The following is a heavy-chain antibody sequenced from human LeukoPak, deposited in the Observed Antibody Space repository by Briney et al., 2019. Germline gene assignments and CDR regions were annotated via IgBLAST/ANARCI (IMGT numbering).Heavy chain of an antibody. J-gene: IGHJ4*02. D-gene: IGHD6-13*01. CDR1: GGSISSGGYY. Sequence: PSQTLSLTCTVSGGSISSGGYYWGWIRQHPGKGLEWIGYIYYSGSTYYNTSLKSRVSISVDTSKNQFSLGVTSVTAADTAVYYCVSSSWAFDFWGQGTLVTVSS. V-gene: IGHV4-31*03. CDR2: IYYSGST. CDR3: VSSSWAFDF.